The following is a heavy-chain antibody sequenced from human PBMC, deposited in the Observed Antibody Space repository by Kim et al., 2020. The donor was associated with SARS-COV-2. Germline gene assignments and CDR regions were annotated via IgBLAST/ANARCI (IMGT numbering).Heavy chain of an antibody. CDR1: VGSMTRSTYY. CDR2: IYYSGGT. V-gene: IGHV4-39*01. J-gene: IGHJ4*02. D-gene: IGHD3-10*01. CDR3: ARTYGSGSYPFVY. Sequence: SETLSLTCIVSVGSMTRSTYYWGWIRQPPGKGLEWIGSIYYSGGTYYTPSLKSRVTISVDTSKKQFSLKLRSVTAADTAVYYCARTYGSGSYPFVYWGPGTPVTVSS.